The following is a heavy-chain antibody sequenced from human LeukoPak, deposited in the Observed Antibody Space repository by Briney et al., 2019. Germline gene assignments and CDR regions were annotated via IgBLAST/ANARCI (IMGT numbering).Heavy chain of an antibody. CDR1: GGSISSGSYY. CDR2: IYTSGST. D-gene: IGHD2-21*02. J-gene: IGHJ4*02. CDR3: ASSPVVVTAIGTTYYFDY. Sequence: PSEALSLTCTVSGGSISSGSYYWSWIRQPAGKGLEWIGRIYTSGSTNYNPSLKSRVTISVDTSKNQFSLKLSSVTAADTAVYYCASSPVVVTAIGTTYYFDYWGQGTLVTVSS. V-gene: IGHV4-61*02.